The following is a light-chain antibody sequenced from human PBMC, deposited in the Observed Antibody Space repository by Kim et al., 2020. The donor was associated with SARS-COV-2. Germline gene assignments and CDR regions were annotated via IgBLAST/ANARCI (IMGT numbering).Light chain of an antibody. J-gene: IGKJ2*01. Sequence: DIQMTQSPSSLSASVGDRVTITCRASQSISIYLNWYQQKPGKAPEVLIYTASNLKSGVASRFSGSGSGTDFTLTISSLQPEDFATYFCQQSYNTPYTFGQGTKLE. CDR1: QSISIY. CDR3: QQSYNTPYT. CDR2: TAS. V-gene: IGKV1-39*01.